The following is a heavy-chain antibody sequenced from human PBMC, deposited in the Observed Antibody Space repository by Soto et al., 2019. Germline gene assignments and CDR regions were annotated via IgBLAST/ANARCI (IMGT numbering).Heavy chain of an antibody. V-gene: IGHV3-15*07. CDR3: AKDWVAVADQFQSVFDP. CDR1: GFTFSNAW. Sequence: GGSLRLSCAASGFTFSNAWINWVRQAPGKGLEWVGRIKSKTDGGTTDFAAPVKGRFAISRDDSKNMVYLQMNSLRAEDTAVYYCAKDWVAVADQFQSVFDPWGQGTLVTVSS. D-gene: IGHD6-19*01. J-gene: IGHJ5*02. CDR2: IKSKTDGGTT.